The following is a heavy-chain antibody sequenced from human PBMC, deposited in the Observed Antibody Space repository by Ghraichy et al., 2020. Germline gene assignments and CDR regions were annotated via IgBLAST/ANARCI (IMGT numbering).Heavy chain of an antibody. V-gene: IGHV3-53*01. Sequence: GGSLRLSCAASGFTVSSNYMSWVRQAPGKGLEWVSVIYSGGSTYYADSVKGRFTISRDNSKNTLYLQMNSLRAEDTAVYYCARDRLGGGPGRDLWGQGTLVTVSS. J-gene: IGHJ4*02. CDR3: ARDRLGGGPGRDL. CDR1: GFTVSSNY. D-gene: IGHD2-15*01. CDR2: IYSGGST.